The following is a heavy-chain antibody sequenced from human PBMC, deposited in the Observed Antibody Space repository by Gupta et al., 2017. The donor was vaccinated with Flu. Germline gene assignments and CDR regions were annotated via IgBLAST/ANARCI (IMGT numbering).Heavy chain of an antibody. D-gene: IGHD6-25*01. J-gene: IGHJ5*02. CDR1: GGSITSGGYY. CDR3: ARAGYTSADWLDP. Sequence: QVQLQESGPRVLKPSETLSLTCSVSGGSITSGGYYWSWIRQHPEKGLEWIGHIYYSGNAYYNPSLKSRLTISVDTSSNKFSLRLDFVTAADTAVYFCARAGYTSADWLDPWGQGAPVTVS. V-gene: IGHV4-31*03. CDR2: IYYSGNA.